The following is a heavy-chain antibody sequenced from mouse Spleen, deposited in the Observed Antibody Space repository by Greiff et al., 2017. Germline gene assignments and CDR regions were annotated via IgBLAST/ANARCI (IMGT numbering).Heavy chain of an antibody. Sequence: EVQVVESGEGLVKPGGSLKLSCAASGFTFSSYAMSWVRQTPEKRLEWVAYISSGGDYIYYADTVKGRFTISRDNARNTLYLQMSSLKSEDTAMYYCTRDSLYGWYFDVWGTGTTVTVSS. CDR3: TRDSLYGWYFDV. CDR2: ISSGGDYI. CDR1: GFTFSSYA. D-gene: IGHD2-12*01. J-gene: IGHJ1*03. V-gene: IGHV5-9-1*02.